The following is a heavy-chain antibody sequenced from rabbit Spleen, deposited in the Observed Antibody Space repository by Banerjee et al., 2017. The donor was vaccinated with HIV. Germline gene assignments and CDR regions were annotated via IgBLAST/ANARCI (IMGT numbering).Heavy chain of an antibody. Sequence: QSLEESGGDLVKPGASLTLTCTASGFSFSSNYYMYWVRQAPGKGLEWIGCIFGGGSGSTYYASWAKGRFTISKTSSTTVTLQMTSLTAADTATYFCARDAGRGDYIDGVFNLWGPGTLVTVS. V-gene: IGHV1S40*01. CDR3: ARDAGRGDYIDGVFNL. CDR2: IFGGGSGST. J-gene: IGHJ4*01. CDR1: GFSFSSNYY. D-gene: IGHD8-1*01.